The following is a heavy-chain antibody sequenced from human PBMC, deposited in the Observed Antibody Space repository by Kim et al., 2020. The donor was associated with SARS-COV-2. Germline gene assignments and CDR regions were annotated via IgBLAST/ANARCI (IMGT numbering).Heavy chain of an antibody. Sequence: SLRLSCAASGFTFGAYAMHWVRKAPGKGLEWVSGISWNSGSIGYADSLKGRFTISRDNAQNSLYLQMNSLRAEDTALYYCAKGVYYYDSSGYYPDYWG. D-gene: IGHD3-22*01. CDR1: GFTFGAYA. V-gene: IGHV3-9*01. CDR2: ISWNSGSI. CDR3: AKGVYYYDSSGYYPDY. J-gene: IGHJ4*01.